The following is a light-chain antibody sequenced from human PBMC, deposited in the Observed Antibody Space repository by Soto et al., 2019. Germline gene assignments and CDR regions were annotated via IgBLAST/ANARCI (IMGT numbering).Light chain of an antibody. CDR3: QQYNNWWT. CDR1: QSISNN. CDR2: GAS. J-gene: IGKJ1*01. V-gene: IGKV3-15*01. Sequence: EIVMTQSPATLSVSPGERATLSCRASQSISNNLALYHQRPGQAPRLLIYGASTRATGFPARCSGSGSGTEFTLPISSLQSEECAVYYCQQYNNWWTFGQGTRVEIK.